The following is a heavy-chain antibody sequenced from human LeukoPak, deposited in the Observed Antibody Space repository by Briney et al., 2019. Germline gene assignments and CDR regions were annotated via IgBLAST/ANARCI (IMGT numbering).Heavy chain of an antibody. CDR2: FYYSGST. Sequence: PSETLSPTCTVSGASISSYYWSWIRQPPGKGLEWIGYFYYSGSTNYNPSLKSRVTISVDTSKNQFSLKLSSVTAADTAVYYCARGGRSYYYMDVWGKGTTVTVSS. CDR1: GASISSYY. CDR3: ARGGRSYYYMDV. V-gene: IGHV4-59*01. J-gene: IGHJ6*03.